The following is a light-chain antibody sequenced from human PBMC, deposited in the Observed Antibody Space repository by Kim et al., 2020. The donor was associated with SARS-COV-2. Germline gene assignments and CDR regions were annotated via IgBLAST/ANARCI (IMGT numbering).Light chain of an antibody. CDR3: SSYTSSSTYV. CDR1: SSDVGGYNY. Sequence: GQLITIPCTGTSSDVGGYNYVSWYQQHPGKAPKLMIYDVSKRPSGVSNRFSGSKSGNTASLTISGLQAEDEADYYCSSYTSSSTYVFGTGTKVTVL. V-gene: IGLV2-14*04. CDR2: DVS. J-gene: IGLJ1*01.